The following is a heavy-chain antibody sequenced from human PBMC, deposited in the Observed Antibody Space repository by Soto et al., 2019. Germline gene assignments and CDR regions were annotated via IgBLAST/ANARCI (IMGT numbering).Heavy chain of an antibody. CDR3: PKVAGAHSSEDY. V-gene: IGHV3-30*18. J-gene: IGHJ4*02. Sequence: QVQLVESGGGVVQPGRSLRLSCAASGFTFSSYGMHWVRQAPGKGLEWVAVISYDGSNKYYADSVKGRFTISRDNSKNTLYLQMNSLRAEDTAVYYCPKVAGAHSSEDYWGQGTLVTVSS. CDR2: ISYDGSNK. D-gene: IGHD6-25*01. CDR1: GFTFSSYG.